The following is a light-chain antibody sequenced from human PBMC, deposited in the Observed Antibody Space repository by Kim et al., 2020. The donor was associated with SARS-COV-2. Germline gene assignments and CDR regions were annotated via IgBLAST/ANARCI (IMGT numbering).Light chain of an antibody. V-gene: IGLV3-19*01. CDR3: NSRDSTEDDL. Sequence: SSELTQDPAVSVALGQTVRITCQGDSLRSYYATWYQKKTGHAPILVIYDKNNRPSGIRDRFYGSSYGNTAPLTITGPQEAAEDDYSCNSRDSTEDDLFGG. J-gene: IGLJ2*01. CDR2: DKN. CDR1: SLRSYY.